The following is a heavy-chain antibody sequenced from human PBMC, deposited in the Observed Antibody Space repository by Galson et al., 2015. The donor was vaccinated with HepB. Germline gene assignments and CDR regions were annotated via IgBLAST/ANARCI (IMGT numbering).Heavy chain of an antibody. CDR1: GGSITSSNSY. Sequence: SETLSLTCTVSGGSITSSNSYWTWLRQPPGKGLEWIGEIKHSGNTNYNPTLKSRVTRSVEKSKNQFSLNLGSVTAADTAVYYCARFQCSSASCYSTEYFDLWGRGTLVTVSS. CDR2: IKHSGNT. D-gene: IGHD2-2*01. V-gene: IGHV4-39*07. CDR3: ARFQCSSASCYSTEYFDL. J-gene: IGHJ2*01.